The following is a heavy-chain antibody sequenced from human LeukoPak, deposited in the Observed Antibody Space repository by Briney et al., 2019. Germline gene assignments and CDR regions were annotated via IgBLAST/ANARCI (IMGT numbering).Heavy chain of an antibody. J-gene: IGHJ4*02. CDR3: ARDTPEYSSGWYYFDY. CDR2: TYYRSKWYN. Sequence: SQTLSLTCAISGDSVSSNSAAWSWIRQSPSRGLEWLGRTYYRSKWYNDYAVSVKSRTTFNADTSKNQFSLQLNSVTPEDTAMYYCARDTPEYSSGWYYFDYWGQGTLVTVPS. D-gene: IGHD6-19*01. CDR1: GDSVSSNSAA. V-gene: IGHV6-1*01.